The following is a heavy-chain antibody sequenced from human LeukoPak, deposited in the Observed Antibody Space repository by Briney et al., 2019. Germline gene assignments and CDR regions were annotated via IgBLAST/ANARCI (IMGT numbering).Heavy chain of an antibody. CDR2: INHSGST. CDR1: GGSFSGYY. D-gene: IGHD1/OR15-1a*01. CDR3: ARGDEHAGD. J-gene: IGHJ4*02. V-gene: IGHV4-34*01. Sequence: SETLSLTCAVYGGSFSGYYWSWIRQPPGKGLEWIGEINHSGSTDYNPSLKSRVTISVDTSKNQFSLKLSSVTAADTAVYYCARGDEHAGDWGQGTLVTVSS.